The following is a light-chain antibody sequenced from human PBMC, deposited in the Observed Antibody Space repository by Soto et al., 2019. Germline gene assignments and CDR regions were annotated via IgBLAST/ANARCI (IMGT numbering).Light chain of an antibody. V-gene: IGLV1-44*01. Sequence: QSVLIQPPSASGTPGQRVSIVCSGSSSNIGSNTVNWYQQFPGTTPKLLFYRNNQRPSGVPARFSVSKSGTSASLAISGLQSEDEADYYCAAWDDNLNAMMFGGGTKLTVL. CDR2: RNN. CDR3: AAWDDNLNAMM. J-gene: IGLJ3*02. CDR1: SSNIGSNT.